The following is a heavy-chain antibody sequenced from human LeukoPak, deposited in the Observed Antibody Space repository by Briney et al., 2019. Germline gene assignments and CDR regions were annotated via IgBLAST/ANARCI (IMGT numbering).Heavy chain of an antibody. CDR1: GYTFTGYY. V-gene: IGHV1-2*02. D-gene: IGHD2-21*02. Sequence: ASVKVSCKASGYTFTGYYMHWVRQAPGQGLEWMGWINPNSGGTNYAQKFQGRVTMTRDTSISTAYMELSRLRSDDTAVYYCARDLVVVTAADYYMDVWGKGTTVTVSS. CDR3: ARDLVVVTAADYYMDV. CDR2: INPNSGGT. J-gene: IGHJ6*03.